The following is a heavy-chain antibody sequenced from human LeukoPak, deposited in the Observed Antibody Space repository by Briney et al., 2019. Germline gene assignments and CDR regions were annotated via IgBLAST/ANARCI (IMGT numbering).Heavy chain of an antibody. V-gene: IGHV3-48*02. CDR3: ARAFGLTDY. J-gene: IGHJ4*02. Sequence: GGSLRLSCAASGFTVSSYSMNWVRQAPGKGLEWVSYISSSTIYYADSVKGRFTISRDNAKNSLYLQMNSLRDEDTAVYYCARAFGLTDYWGQGTLVTVSS. D-gene: IGHD3/OR15-3a*01. CDR2: ISSSTI. CDR1: GFTVSSYS.